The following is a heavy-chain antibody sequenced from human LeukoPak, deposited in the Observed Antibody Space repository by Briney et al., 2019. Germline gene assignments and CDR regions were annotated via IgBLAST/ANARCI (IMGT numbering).Heavy chain of an antibody. CDR1: GGSISSGGYY. CDR2: IYYSGST. V-gene: IGHV4-31*03. J-gene: IGHJ4*02. Sequence: PSETLSLTCTVSGGSISSGGYYWSWIRQHPGKGLEWIGYIYYSGSTYCNPSLKSRVTISVDTSKNQFSLKLSSVTAADTAVYYCARVTVTPGRYYFNYWGQGTLVSVSS. CDR3: ARVTVTPGRYYFNY. D-gene: IGHD4-17*01.